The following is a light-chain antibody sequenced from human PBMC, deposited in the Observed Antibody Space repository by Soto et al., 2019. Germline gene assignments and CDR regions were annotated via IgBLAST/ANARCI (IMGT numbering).Light chain of an antibody. V-gene: IGKV3-20*01. CDR3: QRYGSSPWT. Sequence: EIVLTQSPGTLSLSPGERATLSCRASQSVSSSYLARYQQKPGQAPRLLIYGASSTATGIPDKFSGSGSGTDFTLTISRLEPEDFAVYYCQRYGSSPWTFGQGTKVEIK. CDR2: GAS. CDR1: QSVSSSY. J-gene: IGKJ1*01.